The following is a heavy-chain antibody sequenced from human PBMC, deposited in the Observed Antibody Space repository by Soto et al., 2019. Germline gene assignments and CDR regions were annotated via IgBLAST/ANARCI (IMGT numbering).Heavy chain of an antibody. CDR1: GFTFSSYA. CDR3: AKVISYYDILTGYCSIDY. J-gene: IGHJ4*02. Sequence: GGSLRLSCAASGFTFSSYAMSWVRQAPGKELEWVSAISGSGGSTYYADSVKGRFTISRDNSKNTLYLQMNSLRAEDTAVYYCAKVISYYDILTGYCSIDYWGQGTLVTVSS. V-gene: IGHV3-23*01. CDR2: ISGSGGST. D-gene: IGHD3-9*01.